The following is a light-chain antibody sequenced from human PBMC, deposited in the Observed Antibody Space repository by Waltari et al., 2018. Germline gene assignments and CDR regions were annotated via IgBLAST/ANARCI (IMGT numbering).Light chain of an antibody. Sequence: QSALTQPPSASASPGQSVTISCTEPSSAVGGYNYVSWYQHHPGKAPKLMISEVNKRPSGVPDRFAGSKSGNTASLTVSGLQADDEADYYCTSYAGSHNWVFGGGTKLTVL. J-gene: IGLJ2*01. CDR3: TSYAGSHNWV. V-gene: IGLV2-8*01. CDR1: SSAVGGYNY. CDR2: EVN.